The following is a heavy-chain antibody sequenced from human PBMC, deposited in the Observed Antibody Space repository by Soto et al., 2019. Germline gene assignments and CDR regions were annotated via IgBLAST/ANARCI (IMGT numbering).Heavy chain of an antibody. CDR3: ARVAGEQWLDAYYYYYGMDV. Sequence: SETLSLTCAVYGGSFSGYYWSWIRQPPGKGLEWIGEINHSGSTNYNPSLKSRVTISVDTSKNQFSLKLSSVTAADTAVYYCARVAGEQWLDAYYYYYGMDVWGQGTTVTVSS. V-gene: IGHV4-34*01. D-gene: IGHD6-19*01. CDR1: GGSFSGYY. J-gene: IGHJ6*02. CDR2: INHSGST.